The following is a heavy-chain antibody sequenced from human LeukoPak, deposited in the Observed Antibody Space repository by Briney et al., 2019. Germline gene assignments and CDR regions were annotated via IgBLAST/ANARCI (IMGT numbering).Heavy chain of an antibody. CDR2: INHSGST. CDR1: GGSFSGYY. V-gene: IGHV4-34*01. J-gene: IGHJ6*02. D-gene: IGHD3-22*01. CDR3: ARVGYYYDSSGHYYHYGMDV. Sequence: PSETLSLTCAVYGGSFSGYYWSWIRQPPGKGLEWIGEINHSGSTNYNPSLKSRVTISVDTSKNQFSLKLSSVTAADTAVYYCARVGYYYDSSGHYYHYGMDVWGQGTTVTVSS.